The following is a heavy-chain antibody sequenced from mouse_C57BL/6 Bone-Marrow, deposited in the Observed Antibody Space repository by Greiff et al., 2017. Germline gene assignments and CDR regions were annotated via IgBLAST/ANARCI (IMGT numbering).Heavy chain of an antibody. J-gene: IGHJ3*01. CDR2: IGPEGGET. CDR1: GFNINDYY. D-gene: IGHD1-1*01. CDR3: ASFYYGSSALAY. Sequence: EVQLQQSGAELVKPGASVKFSCTASGFNINDYYMHWVKQRPEQGLEWIGRIGPEGGETKYAAKFQGRATITADTSSNTAYLQLSSLTTEDTAVYYCASFYYGSSALAYWGQGTLVTVSA. V-gene: IGHV14-2*01.